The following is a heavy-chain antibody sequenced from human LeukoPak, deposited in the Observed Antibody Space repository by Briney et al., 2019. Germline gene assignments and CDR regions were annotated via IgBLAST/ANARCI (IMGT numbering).Heavy chain of an antibody. V-gene: IGHV4-34*01. CDR1: GGSFSGYY. CDR2: INHSGST. J-gene: IGHJ6*03. Sequence: KPSETLSLTCAVYGGSFSGYYWSWIRQPPGKGLEWIGEINHSGSTNYNPSLKSRVTISVDTSKNQFSLKLSSVTAADTAVYYCARVPRRYCSSTSCYTWYYYMDVWGKGTTVTVSS. CDR3: ARVPRRYCSSTSCYTWYYYMDV. D-gene: IGHD2-2*02.